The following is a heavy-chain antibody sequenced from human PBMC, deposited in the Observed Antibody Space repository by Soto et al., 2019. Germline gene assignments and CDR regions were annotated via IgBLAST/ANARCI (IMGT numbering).Heavy chain of an antibody. CDR2: IKQDGSEK. J-gene: IGHJ5*02. V-gene: IGHV3-7*01. CDR1: GFTFSSYW. D-gene: IGHD3-3*01. CDR3: ARVVSYDFWSGPNWFDP. Sequence: GGSLRLSCAASGFTFSSYWMSWVRQAPGKGLEWVANIKQDGSEKYYVDSVKGRFTISRDNAKNSLYLQMNSLRAGDTAVYYCARVVSYDFWSGPNWFDPWGQGTLVTVSS.